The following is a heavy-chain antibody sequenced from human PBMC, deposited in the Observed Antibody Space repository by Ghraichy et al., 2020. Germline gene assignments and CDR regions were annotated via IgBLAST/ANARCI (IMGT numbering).Heavy chain of an antibody. CDR1: GYTFTTYT. CDR3: ARYGGIYRDAFDT. J-gene: IGHJ3*02. Sequence: ASVKVSCKTSGYTFTTYTLHWVRQAPGQGLEWMGRINAGSGNAKYSQKFQGRVAITGDTSASTAYMELSSLRSEDTAVYYCARYGGIYRDAFDTWGQGTMVTVSS. D-gene: IGHD4/OR15-4a*01. CDR2: INAGSGNA. V-gene: IGHV1-3*01.